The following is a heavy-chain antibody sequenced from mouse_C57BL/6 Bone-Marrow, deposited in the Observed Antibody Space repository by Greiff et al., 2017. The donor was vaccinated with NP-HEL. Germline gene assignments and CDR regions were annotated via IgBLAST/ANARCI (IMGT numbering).Heavy chain of an antibody. CDR1: GYTFTDYE. J-gene: IGHJ1*03. CDR3: IKDYSNPDWYFDV. D-gene: IGHD2-5*01. CDR2: IDPETGGT. V-gene: IGHV1-15*01. Sequence: QVQLQQSGAELVRPGASVTLSCKASGYTFTDYEMHWVKQTPVHGLEWIGAIDPETGGTAYNQKFKGKAILTADKSSSTAYMELRSLTSEDSAVYYCIKDYSNPDWYFDVWGTGTTVTVSS.